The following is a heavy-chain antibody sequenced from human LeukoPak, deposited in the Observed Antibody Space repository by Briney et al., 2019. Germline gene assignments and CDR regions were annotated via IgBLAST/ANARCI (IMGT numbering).Heavy chain of an antibody. CDR3: AREILGGFNPGAY. D-gene: IGHD1-14*01. CDR2: IHRSGSP. Sequence: PSETLSLTCTVSLDSTTSNFWSWVRQPPGEGLEWIGEIHRSGSPNYNPSLQSRATISIDRSRNQIALELSSVTAADTAVYYCAREILGGFNPGAYWGQGTLVTVSS. V-gene: IGHV4-4*02. J-gene: IGHJ4*02. CDR1: LDSTTSNF.